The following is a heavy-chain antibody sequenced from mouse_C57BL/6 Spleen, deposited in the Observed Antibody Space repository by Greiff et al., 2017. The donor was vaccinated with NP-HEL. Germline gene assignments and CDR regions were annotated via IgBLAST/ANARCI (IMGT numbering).Heavy chain of an antibody. CDR2: IHPNSGST. D-gene: IGHD1-1*01. CDR3: ARSGGSRLFDY. V-gene: IGHV1-64*01. J-gene: IGHJ2*01. CDR1: GYTFTSYW. Sequence: QVQLQQPGAELVKPGASVKLSCKASGYTFTSYWMHWVKQRPGQGLEWIGMIHPNSGSTNYNEKFKSKATLTVDKSSSTAYMQLSSLTSEDSAVYFCARSGGSRLFDYWGQGTTLTVSS.